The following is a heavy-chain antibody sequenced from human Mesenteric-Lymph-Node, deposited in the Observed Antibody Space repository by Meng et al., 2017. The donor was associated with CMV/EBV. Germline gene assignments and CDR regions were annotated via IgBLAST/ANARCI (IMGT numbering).Heavy chain of an antibody. CDR1: GFTFSNYA. Sequence: GESLKISCTASGFTFSNYAMSWVRQAPGKGLEWVSAITGSGDTTWYIDPVRGRFTISRDNAKNSLYLQMNSLRGDDTALYYCARDVYGIHLHYIDYWGQGALVTVSS. CDR3: ARDVYGIHLHYIDY. CDR2: ITGSGDTT. V-gene: IGHV3-23*01. D-gene: IGHD4-17*01. J-gene: IGHJ4*02.